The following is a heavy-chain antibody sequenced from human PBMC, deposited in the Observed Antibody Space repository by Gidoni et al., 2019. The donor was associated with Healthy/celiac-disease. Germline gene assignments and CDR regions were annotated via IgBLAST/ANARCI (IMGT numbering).Heavy chain of an antibody. V-gene: IGHV3-15*01. CDR2: SKSKTDGWRT. Sequence: EVQLVESGGGLVQPGGSLSISCAAPGFTFSNAWMGWVRQAPGKGLEWVGRSKSKTDGWRTDYSAPVNGRFTISRDDSKNTLYLQMNSLKTEDTAVYYCTTDPDIAAAGHWGQGTLVTVSS. CDR3: TTDPDIAAAGH. D-gene: IGHD6-13*01. J-gene: IGHJ4*02. CDR1: GFTFSNAW.